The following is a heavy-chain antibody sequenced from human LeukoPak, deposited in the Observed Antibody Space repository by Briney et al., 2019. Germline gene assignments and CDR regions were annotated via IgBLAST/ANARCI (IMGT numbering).Heavy chain of an antibody. V-gene: IGHV3-53*01. CDR1: GFTVSGYY. CDR3: ARGPPDSTAYYDY. CDR2: LYSGGST. J-gene: IGHJ4*02. D-gene: IGHD3-22*01. Sequence: GGSLRLSCAVSGFTVSGYYITWVRQAPGKGLEWVSGLYSGGSTYYADSVKGRFTISRDNSKNTLYLQMNSLRAEDTAVYYCARGPPDSTAYYDYWGQGTLVTVSS.